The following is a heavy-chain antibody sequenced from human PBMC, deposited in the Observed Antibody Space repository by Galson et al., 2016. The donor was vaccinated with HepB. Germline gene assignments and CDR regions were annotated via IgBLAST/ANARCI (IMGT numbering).Heavy chain of an antibody. CDR3: AKDSSSAL. Sequence: SLRLSCAASGFTFTSYWMSWARQPPGKGLEWVANIKPDGREKYYVDSVKGRFTISRDNAKNSLFLQMNSLRAGDTAVYYCAKDSSSALWGRGSLVTVAS. J-gene: IGHJ2*01. CDR1: GFTFTSYW. V-gene: IGHV3-7*01. D-gene: IGHD6-6*01. CDR2: IKPDGREK.